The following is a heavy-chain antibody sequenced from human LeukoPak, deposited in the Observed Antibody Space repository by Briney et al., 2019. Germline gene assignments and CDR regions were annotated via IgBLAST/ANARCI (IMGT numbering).Heavy chain of an antibody. V-gene: IGHV5-51*01. J-gene: IGHJ5*02. Sequence: GKSLKTSCQSSGSIFSDYWIGWVRQMPGTGVGWVVIIYHGDSDTRYSPSFQGQVTMSADKSISTAYLQWSSLKASDTAIYYCARLLTYGPTIRDWFDPWGQGTLVTVSS. D-gene: IGHD3-10*01. CDR2: IYHGDSDT. CDR3: ARLLTYGPTIRDWFDP. CDR1: GSIFSDYW.